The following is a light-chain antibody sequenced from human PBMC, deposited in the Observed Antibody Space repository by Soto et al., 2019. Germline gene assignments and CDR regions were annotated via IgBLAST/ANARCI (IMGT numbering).Light chain of an antibody. J-gene: IGKJ5*01. Sequence: EIVMTQSPDSLAVSLGERATIKCKSSQSLLYNVNNKNYLGWYQQKAGQPPKLLLYWASYRESGVPDRFSGSGSGTDFALTISSLQAEDVAVYYCQQYYDTPWTFGQGTRLEIK. CDR2: WAS. CDR1: QSLLYNVNNKNY. CDR3: QQYYDTPWT. V-gene: IGKV4-1*01.